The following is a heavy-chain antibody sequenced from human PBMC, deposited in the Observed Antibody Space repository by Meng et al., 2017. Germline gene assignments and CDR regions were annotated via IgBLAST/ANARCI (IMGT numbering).Heavy chain of an antibody. CDR2: IYYSGST. V-gene: IGHV4-61*01. J-gene: IGHJ4*02. Sequence: SETLSLTCTVSGGSVSSGSYYWSWIRQPPGKGLEWIGYIYYSGSTNYNPSLKSRVTISVDTSKNQFSLKLSSVTAADTAVYYCARAYSSGYYYFDYFDYWGQGTLVTVSS. D-gene: IGHD3-22*01. CDR1: GGSVSSGSYY. CDR3: ARAYSSGYYYFDYFDY.